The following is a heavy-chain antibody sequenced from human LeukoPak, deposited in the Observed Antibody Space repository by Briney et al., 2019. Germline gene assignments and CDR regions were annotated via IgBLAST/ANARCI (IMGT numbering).Heavy chain of an antibody. Sequence: GGSLRLSCAASGFTFSSYAMSWVRQAPGKGLEWVGRIKSKTDGGTTDYAAPVKGRFTISRDDSKNTLYLQMNSLKTEDTAVYYCTTVPPIAAAEFDYWGQGTLVTVSS. CDR3: TTVPPIAAAEFDY. D-gene: IGHD6-13*01. CDR1: GFTFSSYA. J-gene: IGHJ4*02. V-gene: IGHV3-15*01. CDR2: IKSKTDGGTT.